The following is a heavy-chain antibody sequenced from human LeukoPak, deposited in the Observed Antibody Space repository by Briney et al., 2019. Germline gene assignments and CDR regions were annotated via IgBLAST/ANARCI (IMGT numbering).Heavy chain of an antibody. Sequence: SETLSLTCAVNGGSFSGYYWTWIRQSPGKGLEWIGEIDHSGSTNYNPSLKSRATISVDTSKNQFSLKLSSVTAADTAVYYCARGPPVYYDNGGYYFFDYWGQGTLVTVSS. CDR2: IDHSGST. V-gene: IGHV4-34*01. CDR1: GGSFSGYY. D-gene: IGHD3-22*01. J-gene: IGHJ4*02. CDR3: ARGPPVYYDNGGYYFFDY.